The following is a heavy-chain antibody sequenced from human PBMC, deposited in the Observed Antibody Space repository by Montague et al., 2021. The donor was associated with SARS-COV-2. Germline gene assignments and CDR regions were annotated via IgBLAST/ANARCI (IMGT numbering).Heavy chain of an antibody. Sequence: SETLSLTCTVSGGSISSNNYYWDWIRQPPGKGLEWIGSIYDSGSTYYNPSLKSRVTISVDTSKNHVSLKLNSVTAADTAVYYCARRGRKRLAVATTNGGFDNWGQGTMVTLSS. CDR2: IYDSGST. CDR1: GGSISSNNYY. V-gene: IGHV4-39*02. CDR3: ARRGRKRLAVATTNGGFDN. D-gene: IGHD6-19*01. J-gene: IGHJ3*02.